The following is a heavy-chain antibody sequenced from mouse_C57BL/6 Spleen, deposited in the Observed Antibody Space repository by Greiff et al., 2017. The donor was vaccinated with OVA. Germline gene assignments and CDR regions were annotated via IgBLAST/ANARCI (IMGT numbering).Heavy chain of an antibody. CDR1: GYTFTSYW. CDR3: ARSGDASSYYFDY. Sequence: VQLQQPGAELVKPGASVKLSCKASGYTFTSYWMHWVKQRPGRGLEWIGRIDPNSGGTKYNEKFKSKATLTVDKHSSTAYMQLSSLTTEDSAVDYCARSGDASSYYFDYWGQGTTLTVSS. D-gene: IGHD3-1*01. V-gene: IGHV1-72*01. CDR2: IDPNSGGT. J-gene: IGHJ2*01.